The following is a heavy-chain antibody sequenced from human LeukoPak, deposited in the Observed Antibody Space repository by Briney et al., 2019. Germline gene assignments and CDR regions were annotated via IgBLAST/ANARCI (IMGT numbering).Heavy chain of an antibody. V-gene: IGHV3-23*01. Sequence: GGSLRLSCAASGFTFSSYAMSWVRQAPGKGLEWVSAISGSGGSTYYADSVKGRFTISRDNSKNTLYRQMNSLRAEDTAVYYCARGWELLYWYGMDVWGQGTTVTVSS. D-gene: IGHD1-26*01. J-gene: IGHJ6*02. CDR2: ISGSGGST. CDR1: GFTFSSYA. CDR3: ARGWELLYWYGMDV.